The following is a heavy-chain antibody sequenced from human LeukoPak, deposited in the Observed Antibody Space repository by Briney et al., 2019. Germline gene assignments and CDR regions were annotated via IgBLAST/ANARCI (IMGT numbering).Heavy chain of an antibody. J-gene: IGHJ2*01. CDR1: GYSFTSYW. CDR3: ARRCRDYDSSGYPYWYFDL. D-gene: IGHD3-22*01. Sequence: GESLKISCKGSGYSFTSYWIGWVRQVPGKGLGWMGIIYPGDSDTRYSPSFQGHVTISADKSISTAYLQWSSLKASDTAMYYCARRCRDYDSSGYPYWYFDLWGRGTLVTVSS. V-gene: IGHV5-51*01. CDR2: IYPGDSDT.